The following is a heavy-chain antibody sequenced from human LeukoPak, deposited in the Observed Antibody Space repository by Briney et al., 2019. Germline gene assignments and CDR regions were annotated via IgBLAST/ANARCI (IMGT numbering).Heavy chain of an antibody. D-gene: IGHD1-26*01. V-gene: IGHV4-59*01. CDR1: GGSISSYY. CDR2: IYYSGST. J-gene: IGHJ4*02. CDR3: ARGDLVGATPYY. Sequence: QPSETLSLTCTVSGGSISSYYWSWIRQPPGKGLEWIGYIYYSGSTNYNPSLKSRVTISVDTSKNQFSLKLSSVTAADTAVYYCARGDLVGATPYYWGQGTLVTVSS.